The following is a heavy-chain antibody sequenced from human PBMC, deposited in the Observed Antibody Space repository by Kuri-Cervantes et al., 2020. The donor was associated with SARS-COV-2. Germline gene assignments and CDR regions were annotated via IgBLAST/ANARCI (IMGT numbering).Heavy chain of an antibody. CDR1: GFTFSSYA. J-gene: IGHJ4*02. V-gene: IGHV3-23*01. Sequence: GESLKISCTASGFTFSSYAMSWVRQAPGKGLEWVSTVSGSGVSTYYADSVKGRFTISRDSSKNTLCLQMNSLRAEDTAVYYSARAKSPNAALVPADYWGQGTLVTVSS. CDR3: ARAKSPNAALVPADY. CDR2: VSGSGVST. D-gene: IGHD5-18*01.